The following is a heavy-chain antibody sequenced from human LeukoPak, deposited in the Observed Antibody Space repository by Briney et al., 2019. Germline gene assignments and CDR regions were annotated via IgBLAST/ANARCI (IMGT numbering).Heavy chain of an antibody. CDR2: INPSGGST. CDR3: ATNIVGATIIDY. Sequence: ASVKVSCKASGYTFTSYYMHWVRQAPGQGLEWMGIINPSGGSTSYAQKFQGRVTMTRDTSTSTVYMELSSLRSEDTAVYYCATNIVGATIIDYWGQGTLVTVSS. D-gene: IGHD1-26*01. CDR1: GYTFTSYY. V-gene: IGHV1-46*01. J-gene: IGHJ4*02.